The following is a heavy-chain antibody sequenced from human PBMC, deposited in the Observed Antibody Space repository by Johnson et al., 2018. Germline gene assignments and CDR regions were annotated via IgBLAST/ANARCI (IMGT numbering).Heavy chain of an antibody. CDR1: GFTFSSYG. D-gene: IGHD1-26*01. V-gene: IGHV3-33*01. Sequence: QVQLVQSGGGVVQPGRSLRLSCAASGFTFSSYGMHWVRQAPGKGLEWVAVIWYDGSDKHYADSVKGRFTISRDDSKNTLYLQMNSLRVEDTAVYYCARDTGWERLLHYWGRGTLVTVSS. J-gene: IGHJ4*02. CDR3: ARDTGWERLLHY. CDR2: IWYDGSDK.